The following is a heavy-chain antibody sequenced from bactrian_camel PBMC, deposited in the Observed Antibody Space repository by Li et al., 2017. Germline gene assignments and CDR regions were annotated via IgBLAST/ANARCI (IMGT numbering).Heavy chain of an antibody. J-gene: IGHJ6*01. D-gene: IGHD1*01. CDR3: AADRIGEAPPIRNCSGGY. CDR2: IDSGGVT. Sequence: HVQLVESGGGSVQPGGSLRLSCVVSGYSSLSHCMGWFRQAPGKEREGVAAIDSGGVTSYIDSVKGRFIISQDYAKNTVYLQMNSLKSDDTAMYYCAADRIGEAPPIRNCSGGYWGQGTQVTVS. V-gene: IGHV3S53*01. CDR1: GYSSLSHC.